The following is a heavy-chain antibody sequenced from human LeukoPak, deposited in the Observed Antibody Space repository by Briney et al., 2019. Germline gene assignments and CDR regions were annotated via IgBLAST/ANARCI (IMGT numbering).Heavy chain of an antibody. V-gene: IGHV3-23*01. D-gene: IGHD5-24*01. CDR3: ARSRVGDGYNYNY. CDR1: GFTFSSSA. Sequence: GGTLRLSCAASGFTFSSSAMSWVRQAPGKGLQWVSSISGSGDRTYYADSVKGRFTISRDNSKNTLYLQMNSLRAEDTAVYYCARSRVGDGYNYNYWGQGTLVTVSS. J-gene: IGHJ4*02. CDR2: ISGSGDRT.